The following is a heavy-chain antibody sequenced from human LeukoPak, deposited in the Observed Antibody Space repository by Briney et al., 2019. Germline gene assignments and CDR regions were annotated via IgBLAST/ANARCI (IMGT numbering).Heavy chain of an antibody. CDR1: GGSISSGGYY. CDR3: ARGNSSGRYIGVTFDY. Sequence: SQTLSLTCTVSGGSISSGGYYWSWIRQHPGKGLEWIGYIYYSGSTYYNPSLKSRVTISVDTSKNQFSLKLSSVTAADTAVYYCARGNSSGRYIGVTFDYWGQGTLVTVSS. V-gene: IGHV4-31*03. CDR2: IYYSGST. D-gene: IGHD6-19*01. J-gene: IGHJ4*02.